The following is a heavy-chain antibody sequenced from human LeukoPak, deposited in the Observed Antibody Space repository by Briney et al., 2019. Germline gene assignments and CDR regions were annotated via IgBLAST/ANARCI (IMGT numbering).Heavy chain of an antibody. D-gene: IGHD3-16*01. CDR3: ARGLGSVNNWFDP. CDR1: GGSISSYY. Sequence: SETLSLTCTVPGGSISSYYWSWIRQPPGKGLEWIVRIYTSGSTDYNPSLTSRVTMSVDTSKNQFSLKLSAVTAADTAVYYCARGLGSVNNWFDPWGQGTLVTVSS. J-gene: IGHJ5*02. CDR2: IYTSGST. V-gene: IGHV4-4*07.